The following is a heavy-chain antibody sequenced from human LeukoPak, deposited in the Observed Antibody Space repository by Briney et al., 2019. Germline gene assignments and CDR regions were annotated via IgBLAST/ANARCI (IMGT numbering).Heavy chain of an antibody. CDR3: ARVCAGVRLGELSLVYYYYMDV. CDR2: IYYSGST. D-gene: IGHD3-16*02. V-gene: IGHV4-39*07. CDR1: GGSISSSSYY. Sequence: SETLSLTCTVSGGSISSSSYYWGWIRQPPGKGLEWIGSIYYSGSTYYNPSLKSRVTISVDTSKNQFSLKLSSVTAADTAVYYCARVCAGVRLGELSLVYYYYMDVWGKGTTVTVSS. J-gene: IGHJ6*03.